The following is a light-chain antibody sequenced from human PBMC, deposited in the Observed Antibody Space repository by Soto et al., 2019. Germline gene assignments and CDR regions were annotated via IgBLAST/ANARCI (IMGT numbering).Light chain of an antibody. J-gene: IGKJ2*01. CDR2: GAS. CDR3: QQYGDWPPET. CDR1: QSVRRN. V-gene: IGKV3-15*01. Sequence: EVVLTQSPATLSVSPGDRATLSCRASQSVRRNLAWYQQKPGQAPRLLIYGASTRATGVPDRFSGSGSATEFTLYISSLQSEDVAVYYCQQYGDWPPETFGQGTKLEI.